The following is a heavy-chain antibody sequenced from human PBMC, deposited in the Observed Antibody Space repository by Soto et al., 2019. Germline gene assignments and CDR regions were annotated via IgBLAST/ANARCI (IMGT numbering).Heavy chain of an antibody. CDR2: ISAYNGNT. CDR3: ARDPGTRSDY. D-gene: IGHD3-10*01. Sequence: QVQLVQSGAEVKKPGASVKVSCKASGYTFTSYGISWVRQAPGQGLEWMGWISAYNGNTNYAQKLXGXVXSXXDTSTSTAYMELRSLRSDDTAVYYCARDPGTRSDYWGQGTLVTVSS. V-gene: IGHV1-18*01. J-gene: IGHJ4*02. CDR1: GYTFTSYG.